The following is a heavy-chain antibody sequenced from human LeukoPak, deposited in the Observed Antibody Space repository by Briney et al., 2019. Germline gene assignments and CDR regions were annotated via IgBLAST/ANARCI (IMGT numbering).Heavy chain of an antibody. Sequence: GRSLRLSCAASAITFSAYGMHWVRQTPGKGLEWVAFISYDGSNRGFADPVKGRFTISRDNSKNTLYLQMNSLRAEDTAVYYCARAVGITMVRGVPVTPAYWFDPWGQGTLVTVSS. V-gene: IGHV3-30*03. CDR2: ISYDGSNR. D-gene: IGHD3-10*01. J-gene: IGHJ5*02. CDR1: AITFSAYG. CDR3: ARAVGITMVRGVPVTPAYWFDP.